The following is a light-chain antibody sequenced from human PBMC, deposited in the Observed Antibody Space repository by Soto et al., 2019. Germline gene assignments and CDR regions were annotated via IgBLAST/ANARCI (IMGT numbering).Light chain of an antibody. Sequence: DIQMTQSPSSLSASVGDTVTITCQASQDITNQINWYQQRPGKAPNLLIYDASHLERGVPSRFSGSGSGTYFTLTITSLQPEDIATYYCQKHDGVPQFGPGTKVDF. CDR1: QDITNQ. V-gene: IGKV1-33*01. J-gene: IGKJ3*01. CDR2: DAS. CDR3: QKHDGVPQ.